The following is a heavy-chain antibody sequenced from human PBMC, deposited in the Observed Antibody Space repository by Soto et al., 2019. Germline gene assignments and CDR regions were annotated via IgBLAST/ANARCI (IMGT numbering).Heavy chain of an antibody. CDR2: IYHTGTT. D-gene: IGHD2-15*01. CDR1: GASIXSTYW. CDR3: ATLPPRIVVVMTDLPT. V-gene: IGHV4-4*02. J-gene: IGHJ5*02. Sequence: PSETLSLTCFVSGASIXSTYWWIWVRQTPGKRLEWIGQIYHTGTTSYNPSLKNRVTISLDKSNNQFSLRLTSMTAADTAVYYCATLPPRIVVVMTDLPTWGQGTLVTV.